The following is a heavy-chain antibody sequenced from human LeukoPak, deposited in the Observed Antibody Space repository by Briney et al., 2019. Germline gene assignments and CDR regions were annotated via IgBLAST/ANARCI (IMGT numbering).Heavy chain of an antibody. CDR1: GFIFRSCN. CDR2: ITSSSSYI. V-gene: IGHV3-21*01. D-gene: IGHD3-16*01. Sequence: PGGSLRLSCAASGFIFRSCNMYWVRQAPGKGPEWVSSITSSSSYIFYADSVKGRFTVSRDDATNSVYLEMNSLRAEDTAVYYCARGGDKRLARNWFDPWGQGTVVTVSS. J-gene: IGHJ5*02. CDR3: ARGGDKRLARNWFDP.